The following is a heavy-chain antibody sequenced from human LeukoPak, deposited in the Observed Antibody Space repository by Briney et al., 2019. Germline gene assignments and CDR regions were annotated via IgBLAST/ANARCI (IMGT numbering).Heavy chain of an antibody. D-gene: IGHD3-9*01. J-gene: IGHJ4*02. CDR1: GYTFTGYY. CDR3: ARGTYYDILTGYPPFDY. Sequence: ASVTVSCKASGYTFTGYYMHWVRQAPGQGLEWMGWINPNSGGTNYAQKFQGRVTMTRDTSISTAYMELSRLRSDDTAVYYCARGTYYDILTGYPPFDYWGQGTLVTVSS. CDR2: INPNSGGT. V-gene: IGHV1-2*02.